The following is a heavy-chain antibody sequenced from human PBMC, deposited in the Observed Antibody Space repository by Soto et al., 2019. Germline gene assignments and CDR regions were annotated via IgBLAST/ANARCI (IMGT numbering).Heavy chain of an antibody. CDR1: GYPFVTYG. V-gene: IGHV1-18*01. CDR3: ARLAPCSGGDTCYSRALDY. D-gene: IGHD2-15*01. CDR2: ITPHNGDT. J-gene: IGHJ4*02. Sequence: IQLLQSGAEVKKPGTSVKVSCKASGYPFVTYGISWVRQAPGQGPEWLGWITPHNGDTNYAQKVQGRVTMATDSATSTAYWEVRSLRSDDTAVYHCARLAPCSGGDTCYSRALDYWGQGTLVTVSS.